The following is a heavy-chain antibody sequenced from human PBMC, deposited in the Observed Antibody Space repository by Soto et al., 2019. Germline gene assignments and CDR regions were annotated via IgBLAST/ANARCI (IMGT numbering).Heavy chain of an antibody. D-gene: IGHD1-26*01. CDR1: GGSFSGYY. CDR3: ASGPTYSGSYSYAMDV. Sequence: QVQLQQWGAGLLKPSETLSLTCAVYGGSFSGYYWSWIRQPPGKGLEWIGEINHSGSTNYNPSLTSRVTKAVDTSQNQYPPKPSAVTAADTAVYYGASGPTYSGSYSYAMDVWGQGPTVTVSS. J-gene: IGHJ6*02. V-gene: IGHV4-34*01. CDR2: INHSGST.